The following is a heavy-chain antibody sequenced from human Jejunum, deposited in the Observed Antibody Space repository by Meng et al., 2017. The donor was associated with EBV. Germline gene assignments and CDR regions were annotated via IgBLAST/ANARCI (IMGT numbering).Heavy chain of an antibody. Sequence: QGQLVQSGAEVKKPGASVKLSCKASGSTFTNYPIHWVRQAPGQRPEWMGCINPGNGETEFSQKFQGRVTITRDTSATTAYMELTSLRSEDTAVYYCASRPGFNIGPFDYWGQGTLVTVSS. CDR2: INPGNGET. D-gene: IGHD3/OR15-3a*01. CDR3: ASRPGFNIGPFDY. V-gene: IGHV1-3*01. CDR1: GSTFTNYP. J-gene: IGHJ4*02.